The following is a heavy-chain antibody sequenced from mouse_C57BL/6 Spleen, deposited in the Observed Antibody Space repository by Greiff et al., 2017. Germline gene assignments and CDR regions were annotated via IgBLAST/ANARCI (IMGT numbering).Heavy chain of an antibody. Sequence: VQLQQSGAELVRPGSSVKMSCKTSGYTFTSYGIHWVKQRPGQGLEWIGRIHPANGYTNYTEKFKGKATLTVDTSSSTAYMQLSSLTSEDSAIYFCAREGYCDVSVDFGDWGQGATLTVAS. V-gene: IGHV1-58*01. CDR3: AREGYCDVSVDFGD. J-gene: IGHJ2*01. D-gene: IGHD2-4*01. CDR2: IHPANGYT. CDR1: GYTFTSYG.